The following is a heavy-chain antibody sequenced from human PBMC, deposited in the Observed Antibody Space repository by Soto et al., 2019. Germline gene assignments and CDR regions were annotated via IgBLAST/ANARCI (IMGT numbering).Heavy chain of an antibody. CDR3: ANTPLYPRFGELSEVAYGMDV. CDR2: ISYDGSNK. CDR1: GFTFSSYG. Sequence: GGSLIRSCAASGFTFSSYGMHWVRQAPGKGLEWVAVISYDGSNKYYADSVKGRFTISRDNSKNTLYLQMNSLRAEDTAVYYCANTPLYPRFGELSEVAYGMDVWGQGTTVTVSS. J-gene: IGHJ6*02. D-gene: IGHD3-10*01. V-gene: IGHV3-30*18.